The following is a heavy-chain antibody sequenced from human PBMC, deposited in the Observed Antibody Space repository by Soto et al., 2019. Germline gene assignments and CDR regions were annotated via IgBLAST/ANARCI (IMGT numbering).Heavy chain of an antibody. CDR1: GFTFSTYW. CDR3: VCGGNFFVY. D-gene: IGHD3-16*01. CDR2: INHDGSER. V-gene: IGHV3-7*01. J-gene: IGHJ4*02. Sequence: EVQLVESRGGLVQPGGSLRLPCAASGFTFSTYWMTWVRQPPGKGLEWVASINHDGSERYYVDSVRGRFTISRDNAKNSLYLQMNSLRAEDTAVYYCVCGGNFFVYWGQGTLVTVSP.